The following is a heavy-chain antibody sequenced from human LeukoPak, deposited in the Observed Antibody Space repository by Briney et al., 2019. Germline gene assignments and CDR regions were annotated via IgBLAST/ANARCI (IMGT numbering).Heavy chain of an antibody. V-gene: IGHV3-74*01. J-gene: IGHJ4*02. CDR3: ARRVVVPAAPYYFDY. CDR1: GFIFSSYW. Sequence: GGSLRLSCAASGFIFSSYWMHWVRHAPGKGLVWVTRINSDGSSTSYADSVKGRFTISRDNAKNTLYLQMNSLRAEDTAVYYCARRVVVPAAPYYFDYWGQGTLVTVSS. CDR2: INSDGSST. D-gene: IGHD2-2*01.